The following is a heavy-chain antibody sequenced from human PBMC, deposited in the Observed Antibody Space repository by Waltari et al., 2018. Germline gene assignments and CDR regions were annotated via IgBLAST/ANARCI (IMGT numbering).Heavy chain of an antibody. Sequence: QVQLVQSGAEVKKPRSSVKVSCKASGGTFSSYAISWVRQAPGQGLEWMGEIIPIFGTANYAQKFQGRDTITTDESTSTASMELSSLRSEDTAVYYCARDLFWSGSGKGWFDPWGQGTLVTVSS. CDR2: IIPIFGTA. CDR1: GGTFSSYA. CDR3: ARDLFWSGSGKGWFDP. J-gene: IGHJ5*02. D-gene: IGHD3-3*01. V-gene: IGHV1-69*05.